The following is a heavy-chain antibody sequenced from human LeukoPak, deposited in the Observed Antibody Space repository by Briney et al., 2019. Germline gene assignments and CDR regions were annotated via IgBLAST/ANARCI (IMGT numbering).Heavy chain of an antibody. CDR3: ARDAELRFLEWLLSNNNWFDP. V-gene: IGHV1-2*02. D-gene: IGHD3-3*01. CDR2: INPNSGGT. J-gene: IGHJ5*02. Sequence: GASVKVSCKASGYTFTGYYMHWVRQAPGQGLEWMGWINPNSGGTNYAQKFQGRVTMTRDTSISTAYMELSRLRSDDTAVYYCARDAELRFLEWLLSNNNWFDPWGQGTLVTVSS. CDR1: GYTFTGYY.